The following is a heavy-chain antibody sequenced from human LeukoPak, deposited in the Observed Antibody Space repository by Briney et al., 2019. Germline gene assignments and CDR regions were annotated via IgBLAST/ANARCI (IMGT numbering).Heavy chain of an antibody. J-gene: IGHJ4*02. CDR1: GFTFSNYA. V-gene: IGHV3-30-3*01. Sequence: GGSLRLSCAASGFTFSNYAMHWVRQAPGKGLEWVAVLSYDGSKKYYADSVKGRFTISRDNSKNTLYLQVNSLRVEDTAMYYSSRGGCGEFLRYHFDLWGQGTLVTVSA. CDR2: LSYDGSKK. CDR3: SRGGCGEFLRYHFDL. D-gene: IGHD4-17*01.